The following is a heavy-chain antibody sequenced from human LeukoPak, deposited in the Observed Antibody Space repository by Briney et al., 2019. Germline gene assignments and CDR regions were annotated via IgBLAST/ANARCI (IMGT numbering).Heavy chain of an antibody. D-gene: IGHD2-15*01. CDR2: FYYGGST. V-gene: IGHV4-39*07. Sequence: SEALSLTCIVSGGSISSSSYYWGWIRQPPGKGLEWIGTFYYGGSTNYNPSLKSRVTISVDTSKNQFSLKLSSVTAADTAVYYCASDRIEVDAFDIWGQGTMVTVSS. J-gene: IGHJ3*02. CDR3: ASDRIEVDAFDI. CDR1: GGSISSSSYY.